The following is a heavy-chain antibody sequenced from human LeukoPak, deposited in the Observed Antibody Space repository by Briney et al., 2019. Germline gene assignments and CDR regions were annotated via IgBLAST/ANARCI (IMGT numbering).Heavy chain of an antibody. CDR2: IYTSGST. Sequence: SQTLSLTCTVSGGSISNGSYYWSWIRQPAGKRLEWIGRIYTSGSTNYNPSLKSRVTISVDTSKNQFSLKLSSVTAADTAVYYCESLYQAANYYYYGMDVWGQGTTVTVSS. CDR3: ESLYQAANYYYYGMDV. J-gene: IGHJ6*02. D-gene: IGHD3-16*02. CDR1: GGSISNGSYY. V-gene: IGHV4-61*02.